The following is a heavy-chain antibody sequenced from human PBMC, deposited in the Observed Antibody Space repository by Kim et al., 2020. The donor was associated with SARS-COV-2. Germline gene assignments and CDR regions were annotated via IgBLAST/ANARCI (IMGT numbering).Heavy chain of an antibody. V-gene: IGHV3-30*18. CDR3: AKMWRVGDRMTY. CDR1: GFTFSSYG. J-gene: IGHJ4*02. Sequence: GGSLRLSCAASGFTFSSYGMHWVRQAPGKGLEWVAVITYDGSNKYYADSVKGRFTISRDNSKNTLYLQMNSLRAEDTAVYYCAKMWRVGDRMTYGGQGPLVPVSS. D-gene: IGHD2-21*02. CDR2: ITYDGSNK.